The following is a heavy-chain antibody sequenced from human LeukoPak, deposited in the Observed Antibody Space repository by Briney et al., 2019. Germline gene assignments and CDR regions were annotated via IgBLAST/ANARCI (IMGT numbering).Heavy chain of an antibody. V-gene: IGHV4-39*01. CDR3: ARGVRYYYYMDV. Sequence: SETLSLTCTVSGDSISSTNYYWGWIRQPPGKGLGWIGNIYYSGSTYYSPSLKSRVTISVDTSKKQVSLMLSSVTAADTAVYYCARGVRYYYYMDVWGKGTTVTISS. CDR1: GDSISSTNYY. J-gene: IGHJ6*03. CDR2: IYYSGST. D-gene: IGHD3-10*01.